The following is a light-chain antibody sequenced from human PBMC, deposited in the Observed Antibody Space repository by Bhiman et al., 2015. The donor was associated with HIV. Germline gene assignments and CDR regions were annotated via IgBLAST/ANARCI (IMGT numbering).Light chain of an antibody. J-gene: IGLJ1*01. CDR1: SSDVGGYNF. CDR2: DVS. V-gene: IGLV2-14*03. Sequence: QSALTQPASVSGSPGQSITISCTGTSSDVGGYNFVSWYQQHSGKAPKLMIYDVSKRPSGISNRFSGSKSARTASLTISGLQAGDEADYYCCSYTSSSTYVFGTGTKVTVL. CDR3: CSYTSSSTYV.